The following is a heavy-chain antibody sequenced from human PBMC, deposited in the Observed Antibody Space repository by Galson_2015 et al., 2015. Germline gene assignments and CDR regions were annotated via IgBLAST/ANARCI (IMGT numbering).Heavy chain of an antibody. D-gene: IGHD2-8*01. V-gene: IGHV1-69*06. J-gene: IGHJ4*02. CDR2: ITPIFATA. CDR1: GGTFNEYD. Sequence: SVKVSCKASGGTFNEYDISWVRQAPGQGLEWMGGITPIFATANYAQKFQGRVTITADRSTSTVYMELRSLRSEDTAVYFCARPPQDCTFPACPYTYWGQGTLVTVS. CDR3: ARPPQDCTFPACPYTY.